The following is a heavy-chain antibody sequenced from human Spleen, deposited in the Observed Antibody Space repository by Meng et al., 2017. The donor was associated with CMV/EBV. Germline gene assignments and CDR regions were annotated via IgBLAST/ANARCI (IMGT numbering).Heavy chain of an antibody. D-gene: IGHD2-2*01. V-gene: IGHV1-8*02. Sequence: ASVKVSCKASGYTFTGYYMHWVRQATGQGLEWMGWMNPNSGNTGYAQKFQGRVTMTRNTSISTAYMELSSLRSEDTAVYYCARGLGGYCSSSSCVFDPWGQGTLVTVSS. J-gene: IGHJ5*02. CDR2: MNPNSGNT. CDR3: ARGLGGYCSSSSCVFDP. CDR1: GYTFTGYY.